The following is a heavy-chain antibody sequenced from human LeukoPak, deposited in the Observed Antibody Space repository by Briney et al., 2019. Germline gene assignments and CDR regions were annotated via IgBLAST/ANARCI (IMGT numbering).Heavy chain of an antibody. CDR1: GFTFSNHA. Sequence: GGSLRLSCAASGFTFSNHAMSWVRQAPGKGLQWVSAISGGGVAIYYADSVKGRFTISRDNSKNTLYLQMNSLRAEDTAVYYCAKDGFDYYDSSGYYYFNSWGHGALVTVSS. J-gene: IGHJ4*01. CDR3: AKDGFDYYDSSGYYYFNS. V-gene: IGHV3-23*01. D-gene: IGHD3-22*01. CDR2: ISGGGVAI.